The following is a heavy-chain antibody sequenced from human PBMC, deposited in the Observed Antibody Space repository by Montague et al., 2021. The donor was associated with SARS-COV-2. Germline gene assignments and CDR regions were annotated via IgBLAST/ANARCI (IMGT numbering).Heavy chain of an antibody. Sequence: SETLSLTCTVYGESVSSYYWTWIRQPPGKGLEWIGEINYSGSTNYNPSLKSRVTISLDTSKNQFSLKLSSVTAADTAVYFCARRVRTAEWPTITFDYWGQGTLVTVSS. CDR1: GESVSSYY. V-gene: IGHV4-34*01. CDR3: ARRVRTAEWPTITFDY. D-gene: IGHD5-24*01. J-gene: IGHJ4*02. CDR2: INYSGST.